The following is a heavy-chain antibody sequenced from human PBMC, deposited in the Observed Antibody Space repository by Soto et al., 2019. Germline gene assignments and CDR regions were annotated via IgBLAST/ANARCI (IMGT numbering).Heavy chain of an antibody. CDR1: GYTFTGYY. CDR3: ARGNCGGDCYYFDY. D-gene: IGHD2-21*02. Sequence: ASVKVSCKASGYTFTGYYMHWVRQAPGQGLEWMGWINPNSGGTNYAQKFQGRVTMTRDTSISTAYMELSRLRSDDTAVYYCARGNCGGDCYYFDYWGQGTLVTVSS. V-gene: IGHV1-2*02. J-gene: IGHJ4*02. CDR2: INPNSGGT.